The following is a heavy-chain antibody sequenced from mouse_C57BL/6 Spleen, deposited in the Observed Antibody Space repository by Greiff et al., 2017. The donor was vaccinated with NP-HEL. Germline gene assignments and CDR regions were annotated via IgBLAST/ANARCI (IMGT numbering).Heavy chain of an antibody. CDR2: IGPGSGST. D-gene: IGHD1-1*01. J-gene: IGHJ4*01. V-gene: IGHV1-77*01. Sequence: QVQLQQSGAELVKPGASVKISCKASGFTFTDYFINWVKQRPGQGLEWIGKIGPGSGSTYYNEKFKVNATLTTDKSSSTAYMQLSSLTSEDSAIYFCANKCYWALDYWGQGTTVTVSS. CDR1: GFTFTDYF. CDR3: ANKCYWALDY.